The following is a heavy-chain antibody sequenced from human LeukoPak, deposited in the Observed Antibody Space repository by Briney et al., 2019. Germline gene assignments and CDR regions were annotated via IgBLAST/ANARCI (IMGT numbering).Heavy chain of an antibody. D-gene: IGHD2-2*01. J-gene: IGHJ4*02. CDR2: ISSSSSTI. Sequence: GGSLRLSCAASGFTFSSYSMNWVRQAPGKGLEWVSYISSSSSTIYYADSVKGRFTISRDNAKNSLYLQMNSLRAEDTAVYYCAKEIVVPAATNWGQGTLVTVSS. V-gene: IGHV3-48*04. CDR1: GFTFSSYS. CDR3: AKEIVVPAATN.